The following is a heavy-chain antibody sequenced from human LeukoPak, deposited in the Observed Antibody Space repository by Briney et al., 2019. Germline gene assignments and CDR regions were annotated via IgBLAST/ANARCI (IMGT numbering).Heavy chain of an antibody. CDR3: AKDRGY. CDR2: LSSGDNT. CDR1: GFSVNSYY. J-gene: IGHJ4*02. V-gene: IGHV3-53*01. Sequence: PGGSLRLSCAASGFSVNSYYMSWVRQAPGRGLEWVSALSSGDNTHYADSVNGRFTISRDDSKNTLYLQMNSLRAEDTAVYYCAKDRGYWGQGTLVTVSS. D-gene: IGHD3-10*01.